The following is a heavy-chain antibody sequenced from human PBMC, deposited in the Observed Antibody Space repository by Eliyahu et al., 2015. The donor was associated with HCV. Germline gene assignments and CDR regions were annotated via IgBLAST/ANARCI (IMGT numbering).Heavy chain of an antibody. CDR3: VIHRGRPSLSIYRGRFDT. D-gene: IGHD3-16*01. CDR1: TXTXXXFF. CDR2: TSTDGHEK. Sequence: QLRLVESGGGVVQPGRSLXLSCAASTXTXXXFFXXWVRQAPGKGLEWLGGTSTDGHEKIYAHSLKGRVDISRDNHMTRFTLQIYSLRPEDTGVYFCVIHRGRPSLSIYRGRFDTWGQGTGVIVSS. J-gene: IGHJ5*02. V-gene: IGHV3-30*09.